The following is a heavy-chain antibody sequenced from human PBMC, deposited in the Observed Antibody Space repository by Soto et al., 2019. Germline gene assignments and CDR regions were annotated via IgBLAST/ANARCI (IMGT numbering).Heavy chain of an antibody. CDR2: ISSSSSYI. V-gene: IGHV3-21*01. CDR3: AKSKELGVSAPDH. Sequence: PGGSLRLSCAASGFTFSSYSMNWVRQAPGKGLEWVSSISSSSSYIYYVDSVKDRFTISRDSSKNTLYLQMNSLRVEDTAVYYCAKSKELGVSAPDHWGQGTLVTVSS. CDR1: GFTFSSYS. J-gene: IGHJ4*02. D-gene: IGHD1-26*01.